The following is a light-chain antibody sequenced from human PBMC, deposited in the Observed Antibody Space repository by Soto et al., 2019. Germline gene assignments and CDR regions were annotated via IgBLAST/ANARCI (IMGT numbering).Light chain of an antibody. Sequence: DIYMTQSPSTLSASVGDRVTITCRSSQSINSRLAWYQQKPGKAPKLLIYDASTLESGAPSRFSGSGSGTEFTLTISSLQPDDFATYYCQRYNTYSRTFGQGTKVDI. CDR2: DAS. V-gene: IGKV1-5*01. CDR3: QRYNTYSRT. J-gene: IGKJ1*01. CDR1: QSINSR.